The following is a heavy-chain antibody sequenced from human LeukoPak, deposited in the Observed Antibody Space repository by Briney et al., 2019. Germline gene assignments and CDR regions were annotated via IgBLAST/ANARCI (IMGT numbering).Heavy chain of an antibody. CDR1: GYSISSGYY. V-gene: IGHV4-38-2*02. D-gene: IGHD5-12*01. Sequence: SETLSLTCTVSGYSISSGYYWGWIRQPPGKGLEWIGSIYHSGSTYYNPSLKSRVTISADTSKNQFSLKLSSVTAADTAVYYCARDNSGYDFRDYRGQGTLVTVSS. CDR2: IYHSGST. J-gene: IGHJ4*02. CDR3: ARDNSGYDFRDY.